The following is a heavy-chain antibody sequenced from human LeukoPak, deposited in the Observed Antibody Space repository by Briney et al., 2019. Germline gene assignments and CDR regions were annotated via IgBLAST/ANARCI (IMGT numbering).Heavy chain of an antibody. CDR2: MNPNSGDT. V-gene: IGHV1-8*01. J-gene: IGHJ4*02. CDR1: GYTFSSYD. D-gene: IGHD3-22*01. Sequence: WASVTVSCKASGYTFSSYDINWVRQATGQGLEWMGWMNPNSGDTGYAQKFQGRASMTRNTSITTAYMELSSLRSEDTAVYYCARGGNYYDSSGYFRASADYWGQGTLVTVSS. CDR3: ARGGNYYDSSGYFRASADY.